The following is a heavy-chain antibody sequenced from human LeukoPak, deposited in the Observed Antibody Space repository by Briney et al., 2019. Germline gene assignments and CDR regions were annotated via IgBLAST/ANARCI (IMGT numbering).Heavy chain of an antibody. CDR3: ARGRGATKKY. CDR2: ISFYATKT. V-gene: IGHV3-30*04. J-gene: IGHJ4*02. D-gene: IGHD1-26*01. CDR1: GFTFSRYA. Sequence: WGSLRLSCAASGFTFSRYALHWVRQAPSKGLDLVAVISFYATKTYYADAVKGRFSNSRDNSNSTLFLQMNSLRENDTAVYHCARGRGATKKYWGQGTLVTVSS.